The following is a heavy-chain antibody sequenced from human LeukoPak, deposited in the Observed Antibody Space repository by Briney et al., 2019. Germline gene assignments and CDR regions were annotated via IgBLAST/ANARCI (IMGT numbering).Heavy chain of an antibody. D-gene: IGHD6-13*01. J-gene: IGHJ4*02. CDR3: ARAYSIRYYFDY. Sequence: GGSLRLSCAASGFTFSSYWMSWVRQAPGKGLEWVSVIYSGGSTYYADSVKGRFTISRDNSKNTLYLQMNSLRAEDTAVYYCARAYSIRYYFDYWGQGTLVTVSS. V-gene: IGHV3-53*01. CDR2: IYSGGST. CDR1: GFTFSSYW.